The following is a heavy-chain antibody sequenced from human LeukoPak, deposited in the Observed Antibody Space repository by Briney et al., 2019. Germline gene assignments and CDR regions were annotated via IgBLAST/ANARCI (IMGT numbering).Heavy chain of an antibody. CDR2: ISGSGGST. V-gene: IGHV3-23*01. CDR3: AKALEQETVIALDS. CDR1: GFTFSTYA. Sequence: PGGSLRLSCAASGFTFSTYAMSWVRQAPRKGLEWVSAISGSGGSTYYADSVKGRFTISRDNSKNTLYLQMNSLRAEDTSIYFCAKALEQETVIALDSWGQGTLVTVSS. J-gene: IGHJ4*02. D-gene: IGHD6-13*01.